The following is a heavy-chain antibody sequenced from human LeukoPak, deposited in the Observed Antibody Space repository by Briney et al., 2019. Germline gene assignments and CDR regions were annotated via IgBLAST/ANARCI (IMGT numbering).Heavy chain of an antibody. CDR2: IKRDGST. D-gene: IGHD3-22*01. CDR1: GFTFSSYW. Sequence: GSLALSCAASGFTFSSYWMHWVRRAPGKGLVWVSRIKRDGSTNYADSVKGRFTISRDNAKNTVSLQMNSLRAEDTGVYYCARAPSEIGGYYPEYFRHWGQGTLVTASS. CDR3: ARAPSEIGGYYPEYFRH. V-gene: IGHV3-74*01. J-gene: IGHJ1*01.